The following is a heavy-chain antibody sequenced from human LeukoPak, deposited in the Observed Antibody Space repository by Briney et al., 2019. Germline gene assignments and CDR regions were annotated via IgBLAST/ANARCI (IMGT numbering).Heavy chain of an antibody. Sequence: PGGSLRLSCAASGFTFGGYAMHWVRQAPGKGLEWVSGISWNSGDIGYADSVKGRFTVSRVNAKNSLFLQMNGLRPDDTALYYWAKGVVRRALYFDYWGQGTLVTVSS. CDR3: AKGVVRRALYFDY. J-gene: IGHJ4*02. D-gene: IGHD3-10*01. CDR2: ISWNSGDI. CDR1: GFTFGGYA. V-gene: IGHV3-9*01.